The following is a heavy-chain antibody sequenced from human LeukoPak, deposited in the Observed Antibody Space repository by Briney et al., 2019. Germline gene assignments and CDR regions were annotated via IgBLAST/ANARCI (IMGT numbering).Heavy chain of an antibody. CDR1: GFTFSSYA. D-gene: IGHD3-22*01. J-gene: IGHJ3*02. Sequence: GGSLRLSGAASGFTFSSYAMSWGRQAPGKGLEWVSAISGSGGSTYYAGSVKGRVTISRDNSTNTLYLQMNRLRAADTAVYYCATRRGYYDSSGYRWDAFDIWGQGTMVTVSS. V-gene: IGHV3-23*01. CDR3: ATRRGYYDSSGYRWDAFDI. CDR2: ISGSGGST.